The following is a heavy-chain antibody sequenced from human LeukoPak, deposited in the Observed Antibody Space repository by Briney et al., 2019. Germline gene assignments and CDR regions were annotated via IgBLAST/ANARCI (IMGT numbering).Heavy chain of an antibody. CDR1: GGSISSSSYY. Sequence: SETLSLTCTVSGGSISSSSYYWGWIRQPPGKGLEWIGSIYYSWSTYYNPSLKSRVTISVDTSKNQFSLKLSSVTAADTAVYYCARHLRLLMMYAAWGQGTLVTVSS. J-gene: IGHJ5*02. D-gene: IGHD2-8*01. V-gene: IGHV4-39*01. CDR2: IYYSWST. CDR3: ARHLRLLMMYAA.